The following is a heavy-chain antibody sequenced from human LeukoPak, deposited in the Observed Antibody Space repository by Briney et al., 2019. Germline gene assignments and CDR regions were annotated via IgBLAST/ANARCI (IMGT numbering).Heavy chain of an antibody. J-gene: IGHJ3*02. D-gene: IGHD4-17*01. V-gene: IGHV1-24*01. Sequence: DSVTVSCRASGYTFTGYYMHWVRQAPGKGVEWMGGFDPEDGETIYAQKFQGRVTMTEDTSTDTAYLELSSLTSEDTAVYYCVPYTVTTPYAFDIWGQGTMVTVSS. CDR2: FDPEDGET. CDR3: VPYTVTTPYAFDI. CDR1: GYTFTGYY.